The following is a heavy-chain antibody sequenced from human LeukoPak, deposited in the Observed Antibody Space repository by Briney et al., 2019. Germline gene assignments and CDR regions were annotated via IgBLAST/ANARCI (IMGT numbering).Heavy chain of an antibody. CDR3: AKFYYDSSGYTDY. CDR1: GFTFSSYG. D-gene: IGHD3-22*01. CDR2: IRYDGSNK. V-gene: IGHV3-30*02. J-gene: IGHJ4*02. Sequence: GGSLGLSCAASGFTFSSYGMHWVRQAPGKGLEWVAFIRYDGSNKYYADSVKGRFTISRDNSKNTLYLQMNSLRAEDTAVYYCAKFYYDSSGYTDYWGQGTLVTVSS.